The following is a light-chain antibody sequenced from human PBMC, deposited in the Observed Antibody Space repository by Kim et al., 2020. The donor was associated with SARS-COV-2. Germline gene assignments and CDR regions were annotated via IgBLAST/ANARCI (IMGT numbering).Light chain of an antibody. CDR3: CSYAGSSTYV. V-gene: IGLV2-23*01. CDR1: SSDVGSYNL. CDR2: EGS. Sequence: GQSITLSCTVTSSDVGSYNLVSWYQQHPGKAPKLMIYEGSKRPSGVSNRFSGSKSGNTASLTISGLQAEDEADYYCCSYAGSSTYVFGTGTKVTVL. J-gene: IGLJ1*01.